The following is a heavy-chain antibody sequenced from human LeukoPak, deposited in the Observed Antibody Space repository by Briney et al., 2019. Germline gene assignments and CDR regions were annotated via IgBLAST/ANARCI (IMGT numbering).Heavy chain of an antibody. CDR1: GGTFSSYA. CDR3: ASATPYSSSWYGFDY. V-gene: IGHV1-69*13. Sequence: GASVKVSCKASGGTFSSYAISWVRQAPGQGLEWMGGIIPIFGTANYAQKFQGRVTITADESTSTAYMELSSLRSEDTAVYYCASATPYSSSWYGFDYWGQGTLVTVSS. CDR2: IIPIFGTA. J-gene: IGHJ4*02. D-gene: IGHD6-13*01.